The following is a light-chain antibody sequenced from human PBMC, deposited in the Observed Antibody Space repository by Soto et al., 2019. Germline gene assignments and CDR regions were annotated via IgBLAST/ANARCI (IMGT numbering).Light chain of an antibody. V-gene: IGKV3-15*01. Sequence: ERVMTQSPATLSVSPGERATLSCRASQSVGGDLAWYQQKPGQAPRLLIYGASSRAPGIPDRFSGSGSGTEFTLTISSLRSEDSAVYYCQQYENWPQLTFGGGTKVDSK. CDR3: QQYENWPQLT. J-gene: IGKJ4*01. CDR1: QSVGGD. CDR2: GAS.